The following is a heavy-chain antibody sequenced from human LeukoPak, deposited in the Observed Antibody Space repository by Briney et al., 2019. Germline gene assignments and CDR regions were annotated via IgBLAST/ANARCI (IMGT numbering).Heavy chain of an antibody. D-gene: IGHD3-22*01. CDR3: ARAEALYDNSGYYEDY. CDR1: GYTFTDYY. Sequence: ASVKVSCKASGYTFTDYYIHWVRQAPGQGPEWMGWVIPNNGGTNYAQKFQGRVTMTRDTSISTAYMELSGLRSDDTAVYYCARAEALYDNSGYYEDYWGQGTLVTVSS. CDR2: VIPNNGGT. J-gene: IGHJ4*02. V-gene: IGHV1-2*02.